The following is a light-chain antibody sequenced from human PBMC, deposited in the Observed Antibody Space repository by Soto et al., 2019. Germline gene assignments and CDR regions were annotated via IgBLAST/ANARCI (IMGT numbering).Light chain of an antibody. CDR1: QSVSSY. CDR3: QQRSNWPALT. V-gene: IGKV3-11*01. J-gene: IGKJ4*01. CDR2: DAS. Sequence: EIVLTQSPATLSLSPGERATLSCRASQSVSSYLAWYQQKPGQAPRLLIYDASNRATGIPARFSGSGSGTVFTLTLSSLEPEDFAVYYCQQRSNWPALTFGGGTKVEIK.